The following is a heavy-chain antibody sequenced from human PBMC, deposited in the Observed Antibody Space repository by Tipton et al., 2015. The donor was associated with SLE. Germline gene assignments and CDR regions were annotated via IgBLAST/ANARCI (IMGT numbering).Heavy chain of an antibody. J-gene: IGHJ4*02. V-gene: IGHV1-46*01. D-gene: IGHD1-1*01. CDR3: ARDLEGERGGDCRDY. CDR2: LNPSGGST. CDR1: GYTFTSYY. Sequence: QVQLVQSGAEVKKPGASVKVSCKASGYTFTSYYIHWVRQAPGQGLEWMGILNPSGGSTNYAQKFQGRVTMTRDTSTSTVYMELSSLRSEDTAVYSCARDLEGERGGDCRDYWGQGTLGTVSS.